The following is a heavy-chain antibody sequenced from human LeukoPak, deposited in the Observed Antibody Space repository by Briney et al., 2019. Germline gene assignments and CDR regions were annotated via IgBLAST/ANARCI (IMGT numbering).Heavy chain of an antibody. J-gene: IGHJ4*02. Sequence: PSETLSPTCTVSGGSISSGSYYWRWIRQPAGTGLEWIGRIYISGSTNYNPSLKSRVTISVDTSKNQFSLKLSSVTAADTAVYYCARTGITIFGVVTPYYFDYWGQGTLVTVSS. CDR2: IYISGST. CDR3: ARTGITIFGVVTPYYFDY. D-gene: IGHD3-3*01. V-gene: IGHV4-61*02. CDR1: GGSISSGSYY.